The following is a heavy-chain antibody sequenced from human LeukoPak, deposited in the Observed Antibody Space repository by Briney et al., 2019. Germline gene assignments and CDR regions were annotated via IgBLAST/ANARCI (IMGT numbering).Heavy chain of an antibody. CDR2: IYSGGST. V-gene: IGHV3-53*01. CDR3: ARGDFWSGSPTY. Sequence: GGSLRLSCAASGFTVSSNYMSWVRQAPGKGLEWVSVIYSGGSTYYADSVKGRFTISRDNSKNTLYLKMTTLKAEAPAVYSCARGDFWSGSPTYWGQGTLVTVSS. CDR1: GFTVSSNY. J-gene: IGHJ4*02. D-gene: IGHD3-3*01.